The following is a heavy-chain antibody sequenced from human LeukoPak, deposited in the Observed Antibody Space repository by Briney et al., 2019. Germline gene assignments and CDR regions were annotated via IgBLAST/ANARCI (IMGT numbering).Heavy chain of an antibody. V-gene: IGHV3-11*04. D-gene: IGHD3-22*01. Sequence: AGGSLRLSCAASGFTFSDYYMSWIRQAPGKGLEWVSYISSSGSTIYYADSVKGRFTISRDNAKNTLYLQMNSLRAEDTAVYYCARGGDDYYYDSSGTSFDYWGQGTLVTVSS. CDR1: GFTFSDYY. J-gene: IGHJ4*02. CDR2: ISSSGSTI. CDR3: ARGGDDYYYDSSGTSFDY.